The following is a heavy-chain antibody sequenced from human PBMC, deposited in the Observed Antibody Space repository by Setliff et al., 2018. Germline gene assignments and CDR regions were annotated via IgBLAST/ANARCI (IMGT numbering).Heavy chain of an antibody. CDR1: GVSISSYY. D-gene: IGHD3-10*01. J-gene: IGHJ6*02. CDR2: IQKSGSA. Sequence: SETLSLTCNVSGVSISSYYWSWIRQPPGKGLECIGYIQKSGSANYNPSLMSRVTISVDTSRNQFSLKLRSVTAADTAVYYCARLSWDGLRYYGLDVWGQGATGTVS. CDR3: ARLSWDGLRYYGLDV. V-gene: IGHV4-59*01.